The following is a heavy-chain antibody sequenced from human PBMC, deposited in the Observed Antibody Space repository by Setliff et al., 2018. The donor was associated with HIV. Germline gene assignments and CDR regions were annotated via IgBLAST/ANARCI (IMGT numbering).Heavy chain of an antibody. J-gene: IGHJ6*03. CDR2: INHSGST. D-gene: IGHD5-12*01. V-gene: IGHV4-34*01. CDR3: ARGATLLPGYSDRWEYFYMDV. Sequence: PSETLSLTCAVYGGSFSEYYWSWIRQSSGKGLEWIGEINHSGSTHYNPPLKSRATISVDTSKNQFSLRPNSVTAADTAVYYCARGATLLPGYSDRWEYFYMDVWGKGTTVTVSS. CDR1: GGSFSEYY.